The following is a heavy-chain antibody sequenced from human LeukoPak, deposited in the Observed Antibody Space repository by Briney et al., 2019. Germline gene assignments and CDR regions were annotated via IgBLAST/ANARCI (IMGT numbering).Heavy chain of an antibody. CDR1: GVSLSTSGGG. V-gene: IGHV2-5*02. CDR3: AHLSYLAGSYYFDY. J-gene: IGHJ4*02. D-gene: IGHD1-26*01. Sequence: SGPTLVNPTQTLPLTCTFSGVSLSTSGGGVGWIRPPPGKALEWLALIYWDDDKRYSPSLKSRLTITKDTSKNQVVLTMTNMDPVDTATYYCAHLSYLAGSYYFDYWGQGTLVTVSS. CDR2: IYWDDDK.